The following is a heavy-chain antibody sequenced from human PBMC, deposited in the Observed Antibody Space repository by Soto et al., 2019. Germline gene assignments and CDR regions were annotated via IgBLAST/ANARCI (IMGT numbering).Heavy chain of an antibody. CDR1: GFPFDRYA. V-gene: IGHV3-33*03. D-gene: IGHD6-19*01. J-gene: IGHJ3*01. CDR2: IWYDGSYT. Sequence: QVHLAESGGGVVQPGTSLRLSCAASGFPFDRYAIHWVRQAPGKGPEWVAAIWYDGSYTYYGESVKGRFLISRDNSKNTVFLEMNSLRAEDAAVYFCAKGRIAVAAGAFDSWGPGTRVIVSS. CDR3: AKGRIAVAAGAFDS.